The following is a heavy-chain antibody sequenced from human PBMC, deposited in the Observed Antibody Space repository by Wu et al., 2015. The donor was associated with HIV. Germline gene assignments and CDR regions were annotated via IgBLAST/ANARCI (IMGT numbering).Heavy chain of an antibody. Sequence: QVQLVQSGAEVKKPGSSVKVSCKASGGTFSSYAISWVRQAPGQGLEWMGGIIPIFGTANYAQKFQGRVTMTRNTSISTAYMELSSLRSEDTAVYYCARFQYYYDSGGYYGQYSFDIWGQGTMVTVSS. V-gene: IGHV1-69*05. D-gene: IGHD3-22*01. CDR2: IIPIFGTA. J-gene: IGHJ3*02. CDR3: ARFQYYYDSGGYYGQYSFDI. CDR1: GGTFSSYA.